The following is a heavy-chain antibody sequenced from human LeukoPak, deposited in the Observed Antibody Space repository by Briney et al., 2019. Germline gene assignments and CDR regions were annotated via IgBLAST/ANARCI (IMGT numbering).Heavy chain of an antibody. CDR1: GYPINNAYY. CDR3: ARQYDSYFYYYLDV. J-gene: IGHJ6*03. V-gene: IGHV4-38-2*01. D-gene: IGHD3-3*01. Sequence: PSETLSLTCAVSGYPINNAYYWVWIRQPPGKGLECIGSLYHPDSTYYNPSLKSRVTMSVGTSRNQFSLKMSFVTAADTAVHYCARQYDSYFYYYLDVWGTGTTVTVSS. CDR2: LYHPDST.